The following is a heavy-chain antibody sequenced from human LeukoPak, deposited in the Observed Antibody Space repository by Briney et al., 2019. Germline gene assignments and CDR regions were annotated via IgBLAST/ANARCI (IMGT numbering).Heavy chain of an antibody. CDR3: AREVVVAAKQFDP. D-gene: IGHD2-15*01. V-gene: IGHV4-31*03. CDR1: GGSISSGGYY. J-gene: IGHJ5*02. Sequence: PSQTLSLTCTVSGGSISSGGYYWSWIRQHPGKGLEWIGYIYYSGSTYYNPSLKSRVTISVDTSKSQFSLKLSSVTAADTAVYYCAREVVVAAKQFDPWGQGTLVTVSS. CDR2: IYYSGST.